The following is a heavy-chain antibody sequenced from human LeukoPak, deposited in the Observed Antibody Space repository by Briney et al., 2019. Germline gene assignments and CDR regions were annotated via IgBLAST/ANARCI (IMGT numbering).Heavy chain of an antibody. CDR1: GFTFSSYS. D-gene: IGHD4-11*01. CDR3: ARVLSNLYYYYYGMDV. Sequence: PGGSLRLSCAASGFTFSSYSMSWVRQAPGEGLEWVSAISGSGGTTYYADSVKGRFTISRDNAKNSLYLQMNSLRAEDTAVYYCARVLSNLYYYYYGMDVWGQGTTVTVSS. CDR2: ISGSGGTT. V-gene: IGHV3-23*01. J-gene: IGHJ6*02.